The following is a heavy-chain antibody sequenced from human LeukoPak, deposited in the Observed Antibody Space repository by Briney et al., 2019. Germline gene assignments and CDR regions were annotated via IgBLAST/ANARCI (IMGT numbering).Heavy chain of an antibody. D-gene: IGHD3-22*01. Sequence: GRSLRLSCAASGFTFSSYGMHWVRQAPGKGLEWVAVISYDGSNKYYADSVKGRFTISRDNSKNTLYLQMNSLRAEDTAVYYCASSSYDSSGYYPLDYWGQGTLVTVSS. J-gene: IGHJ4*02. CDR1: GFTFSSYG. CDR2: ISYDGSNK. CDR3: ASSSYDSSGYYPLDY. V-gene: IGHV3-30*03.